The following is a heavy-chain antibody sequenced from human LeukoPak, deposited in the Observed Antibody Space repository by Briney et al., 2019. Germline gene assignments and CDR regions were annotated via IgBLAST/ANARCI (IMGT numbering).Heavy chain of an antibody. CDR2: ISYDGSNK. D-gene: IGHD4-17*01. J-gene: IGHJ4*02. CDR1: GFTFSSYG. V-gene: IGHV3-30*18. CDR3: AKVKSTVTTIIDY. Sequence: GGSLRLSCAASGFTFSSYGMHWVRQAPGKGLEWVAVISYDGSNKYYADSVKGRFTISRDNSKNTLYLQMNSLRAEDTAVYYCAKVKSTVTTIIDYWGQGTLVTVSS.